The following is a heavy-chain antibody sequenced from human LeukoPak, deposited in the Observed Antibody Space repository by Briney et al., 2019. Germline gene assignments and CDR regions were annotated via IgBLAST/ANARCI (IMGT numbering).Heavy chain of an antibody. D-gene: IGHD6-13*01. V-gene: IGHV6-1*01. CDR3: ARAVHGIAAAGTGWFNP. Sequence: SQTLSLPCAISGDSVSSNSAAWNWIRQSPSRGLEWLGRTYYRSKWYNDYAVSVKSRITIHPDTSKNQFSLQLNSVTPEDTAVYYCARAVHGIAAAGTGWFNPGGQGTLVTVSS. CDR1: GDSVSSNSAA. CDR2: TYYRSKWYN. J-gene: IGHJ5*02.